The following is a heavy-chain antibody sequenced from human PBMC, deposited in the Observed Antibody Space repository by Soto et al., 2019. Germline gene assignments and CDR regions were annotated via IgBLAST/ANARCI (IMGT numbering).Heavy chain of an antibody. CDR1: GYTFTNYG. V-gene: IGHV1-18*01. J-gene: IGHJ6*02. CDR2: ISGYNGNT. D-gene: IGHD3-16*01. Sequence: QVQVVQSGDEVKKPGASVKVSCKASGYTFTNYGFSWVRQAPGQGLEWMGWISGYNGNTKYAEKVQGRDTMTTDTSASTAHMEVRSLRSDDTAVYYCAREGQAPYYYCGMDVWGQGTAVTVSS. CDR3: AREGQAPYYYCGMDV.